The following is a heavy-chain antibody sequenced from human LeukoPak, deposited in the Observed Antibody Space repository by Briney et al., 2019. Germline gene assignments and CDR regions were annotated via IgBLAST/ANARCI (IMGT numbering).Heavy chain of an antibody. Sequence: GGSLTLFCAASGFTFSIYEMNWVRQAPGKGVEWVSYIGSSGKTIYYEDSVKGLFSISRDNAKNSLYLQMNSLRAEDTGVYYCARERRAVDINWFDSWGQGTLVTVSS. J-gene: IGHJ5*01. D-gene: IGHD3/OR15-3a*01. CDR1: GFTFSIYE. V-gene: IGHV3-48*03. CDR2: IGSSGKTI. CDR3: ARERRAVDINWFDS.